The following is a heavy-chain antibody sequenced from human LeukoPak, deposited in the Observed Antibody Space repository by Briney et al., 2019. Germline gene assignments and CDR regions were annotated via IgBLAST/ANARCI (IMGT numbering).Heavy chain of an antibody. CDR2: IYSGGNT. J-gene: IGHJ4*02. CDR3: ARDLKHYYDSSGSG. V-gene: IGHV3-53*01. D-gene: IGHD3-22*01. CDR1: GFIFTNYF. Sequence: GGSLRLSCAASGFIFTNYFMNWVRQAPGKGLEWVSVIYSGGNTYYADSVKGRFTISRDNSKNTLYLQMNSLRAEDTAMYYCARDLKHYYDSSGSGWGQGTLVTVSS.